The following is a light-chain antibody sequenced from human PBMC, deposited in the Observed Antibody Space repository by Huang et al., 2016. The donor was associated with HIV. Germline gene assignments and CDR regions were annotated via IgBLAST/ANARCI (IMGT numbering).Light chain of an antibody. CDR1: QSVGTY. V-gene: IGKV3-20*01. CDR2: IAS. J-gene: IGKJ1*01. CDR3: HQYGNTPWT. Sequence: EIVLAQSPGSLSLSPGERATLSCRASQSVGTYLAWYQQRAGQAPRLLIHIASSRATGISDRFSGSGSGTDFTLTITRLEPEDFAVYYCHQYGNTPWTFGQGTKVDIK.